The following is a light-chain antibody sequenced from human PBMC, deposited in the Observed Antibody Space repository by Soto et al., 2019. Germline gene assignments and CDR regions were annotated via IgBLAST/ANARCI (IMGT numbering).Light chain of an antibody. CDR1: QSVSSF. Sequence: IMMNQSPSTLSLTPGERATLSCRASQSVSSFFAWYQQKPGQSPRLLIYDASNRASGIPARFTGSGSGTDFTLTISSVEPEDSAVYYCQQRGNWWTFGQGTKVDIK. CDR3: QQRGNWWT. V-gene: IGKV3-11*01. J-gene: IGKJ1*01. CDR2: DAS.